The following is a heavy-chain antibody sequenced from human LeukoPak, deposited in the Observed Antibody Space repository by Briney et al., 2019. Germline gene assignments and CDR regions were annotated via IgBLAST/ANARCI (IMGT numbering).Heavy chain of an antibody. D-gene: IGHD1-26*01. CDR1: GFTLSSYG. Sequence: GGSLRLSCAASGFTLSSYGMHWVRQAPGKGLEWVAVISYDGSNKYYADSVKGRFTISRDNSKNTLYLQMNSLRAEDTAVYYCAKGGSYYYYYGMDVWGQGATVTVSS. J-gene: IGHJ6*02. CDR2: ISYDGSNK. CDR3: AKGGSYYYYYGMDV. V-gene: IGHV3-30*18.